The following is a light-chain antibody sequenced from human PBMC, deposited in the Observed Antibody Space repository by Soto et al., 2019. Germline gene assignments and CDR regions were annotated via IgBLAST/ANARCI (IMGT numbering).Light chain of an antibody. CDR3: GTWDRSLTGGV. J-gene: IGLJ1*01. CDR1: SSNIGNFY. V-gene: IGLV1-51*01. CDR2: DND. Sequence: QSVLTQPPSVSAAPGQKVTISCSGSSSNIGNFYVSWYQQVPGTAPKVLIYDNDRRASGTPDRFSASKSGTSATLDITGLQAGDEAEYYCGTWDRSLTGGVFGTGTKLPS.